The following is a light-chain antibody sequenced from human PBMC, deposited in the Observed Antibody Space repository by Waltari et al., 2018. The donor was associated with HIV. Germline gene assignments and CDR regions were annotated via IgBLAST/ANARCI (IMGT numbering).Light chain of an antibody. CDR2: GVS. V-gene: IGKV1-8*01. Sequence: AIRMTQSPSSISASKGDKVAITCRASQAIDGSLAWYQQKPGGAPKLLIYGVSTLESGVASRFSGSGFGTQFTLTIGCLQPEDFATYYCQQYFNYPFTFGPGTKV. CDR3: QQYFNYPFT. J-gene: IGKJ3*01. CDR1: QAIDGS.